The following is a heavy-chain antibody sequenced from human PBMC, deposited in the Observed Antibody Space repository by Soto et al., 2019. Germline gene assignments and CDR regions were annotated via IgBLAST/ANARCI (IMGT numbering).Heavy chain of an antibody. CDR2: ISWNSGSI. D-gene: IGHD6-19*01. CDR1: GFTFEDYA. CDR3: AKDMGPGAVAGTLSADYYYGMDV. V-gene: IGHV3-9*01. Sequence: EVQLVESGGGLVQPGKSLRLSCAVSGFTFEDYAMHWVRQAPGKGLEWVSGISWNSGSIGYADSVKGRFTISRDNAKNSLYLQMNSLRAEDTALYYCAKDMGPGAVAGTLSADYYYGMDVWGQGTTVTVSS. J-gene: IGHJ6*02.